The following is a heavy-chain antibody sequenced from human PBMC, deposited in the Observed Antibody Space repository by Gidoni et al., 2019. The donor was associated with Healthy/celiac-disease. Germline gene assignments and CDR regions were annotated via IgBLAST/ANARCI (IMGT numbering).Heavy chain of an antibody. CDR3: ARDSEEDPVTYYMDV. CDR1: GFSFSSYG. CDR2: IGYDGSNK. Sequence: QVQLVEAGGGVVQPGRSLRLSCAAAGFSFSSYGMHWVRQAPGKGLEWVAVIGYDGSNKYYADSVKGLFTISRDNSKNTLYLQMNSLRAEDTAVYYCARDSEEDPVTYYMDVWGKGTTVTVSS. V-gene: IGHV3-33*01. D-gene: IGHD2-21*02. J-gene: IGHJ6*03.